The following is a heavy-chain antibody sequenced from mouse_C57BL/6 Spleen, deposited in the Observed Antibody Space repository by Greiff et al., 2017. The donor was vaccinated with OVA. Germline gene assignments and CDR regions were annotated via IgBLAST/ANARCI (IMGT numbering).Heavy chain of an antibody. CDR1: GYAFSSSW. CDR2: IYPGDGDT. J-gene: IGHJ2*01. Sequence: LEESGPELVKPGASVKISCKASGYAFSSSWMNWVKQRPGKGLEWIGRIYPGDGDTNYNGKFKGKATLTADKSSSTAYMQLSSLTSEDSAVYFCARSDLITTVVDYWGQGTTLTVSS. CDR3: ARSDLITTVVDY. D-gene: IGHD1-1*01. V-gene: IGHV1-82*01.